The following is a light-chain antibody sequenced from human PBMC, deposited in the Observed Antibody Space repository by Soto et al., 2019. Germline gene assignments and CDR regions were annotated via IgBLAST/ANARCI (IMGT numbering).Light chain of an antibody. CDR1: QSITSY. J-gene: IGKJ2*01. Sequence: DIQMTQSPSSLSASVGDRVTITCRASQSITSYLNWYQQKPGKAPKLLIYAASRSQSGVPSRFSGSGSGTDFPFTISSLQAEDFATYYCQQCYNTPYTFGQGTNLEIK. CDR2: AAS. CDR3: QQCYNTPYT. V-gene: IGKV1-39*01.